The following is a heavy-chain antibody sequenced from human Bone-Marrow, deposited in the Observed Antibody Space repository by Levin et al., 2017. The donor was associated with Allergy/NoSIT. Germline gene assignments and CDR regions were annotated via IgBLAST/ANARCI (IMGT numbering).Heavy chain of an antibody. CDR3: AVGGDWTCFDY. D-gene: IGHD2-21*02. CDR2: IYYSGST. J-gene: IGHJ4*02. CDR1: GGSISSYY. Sequence: PGGSLRLSCTVSGGSISSYYWSWIRQPPGKGLEWIGYIYYSGSTNYNPSLKSRVTISVDTSKNQFSLKLSSVTAADTAVYYCAVGGDWTCFDYWGQGTLVTVSS. V-gene: IGHV4-59*01.